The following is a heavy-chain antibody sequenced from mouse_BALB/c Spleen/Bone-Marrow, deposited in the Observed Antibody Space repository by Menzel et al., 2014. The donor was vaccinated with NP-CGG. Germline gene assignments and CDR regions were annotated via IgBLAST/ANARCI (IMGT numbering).Heavy chain of an antibody. J-gene: IGHJ3*01. V-gene: IGHV1-9*01. CDR2: ILPVSGST. CDR3: ARELGDY. Sequence: VQVVESGAELMKPGASVKISCKATGYTFSSYWIEWVKQRPGHGLEWTGEILPVSGSTNYNEKFKGKATFTADTSSNTAYMQLSSMTSEDSAVYYSARELGDYWGQGTLVTVSA. CDR1: GYTFSSYW. D-gene: IGHD4-1*01.